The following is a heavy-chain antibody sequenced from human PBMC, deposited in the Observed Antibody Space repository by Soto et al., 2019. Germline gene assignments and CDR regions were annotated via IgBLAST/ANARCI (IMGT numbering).Heavy chain of an antibody. Sequence: GGSLRLSCTAPGFNFSDYYMSWIRQAPGEGLEWVSYINPRSTYTNYADSVKGRFTISRDNAKNSMYLQMNSLRAEDTAIYYCARDGKGAAYTNGPYYFDYWGQGALVTVSS. V-gene: IGHV3-11*05. CDR2: INPRSTYT. CDR1: GFNFSDYY. J-gene: IGHJ4*02. CDR3: ARDGKGAAYTNGPYYFDY. D-gene: IGHD2-8*01.